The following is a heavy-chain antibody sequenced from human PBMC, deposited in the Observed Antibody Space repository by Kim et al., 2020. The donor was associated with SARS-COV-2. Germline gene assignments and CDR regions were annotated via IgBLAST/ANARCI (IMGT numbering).Heavy chain of an antibody. CDR1: GFTFSSYW. V-gene: IGHV3-74*01. D-gene: IGHD2-8*01. Sequence: GGSLRLSFAASGFTFSSYWMHWVRQPPGKGLVWVSRINSDGSSTSYADSLKGRFTIPRDNAKKTLYLQRNSLRAEDTAVYYCALMRFDYWGHGTLVTASS. J-gene: IGHJ4*01. CDR3: ALMRFDY. CDR2: INSDGSST.